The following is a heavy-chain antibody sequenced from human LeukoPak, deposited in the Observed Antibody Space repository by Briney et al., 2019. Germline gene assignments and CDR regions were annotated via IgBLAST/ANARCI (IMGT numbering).Heavy chain of an antibody. J-gene: IGHJ4*02. CDR2: IGGDGIA. D-gene: IGHD3-16*01. Sequence: PGESLRLSCVASGFTFTDHPMNGVRQAPGKGVEWISYIGGDGIAFYADSVKGRFTASKDDARKSMYLQMNSLRVEDTAVYYCAKDRANWAIDDWGQGTQVTVSS. CDR1: GFTFTDHP. CDR3: AKDRANWAIDD. V-gene: IGHV3-69-1*01.